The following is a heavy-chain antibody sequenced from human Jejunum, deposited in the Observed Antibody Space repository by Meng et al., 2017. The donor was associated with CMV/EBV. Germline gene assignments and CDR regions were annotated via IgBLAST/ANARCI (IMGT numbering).Heavy chain of an antibody. J-gene: IGHJ4*02. CDR1: GYTFTNYG. V-gene: IGHV1-18*01. CDR2: ISAYNGNT. D-gene: IGHD5-12*01. CDR3: ARIGYSFGEINDY. Sequence: CQASGYTFTNYGTSWVRQAPGQGLEWMGWISAYNGNTNYAQKLQGRVTMTTDTSTSTAYMELRSLRSDDTGVYYCARIGYSFGEINDYWGQGTLVTVSS.